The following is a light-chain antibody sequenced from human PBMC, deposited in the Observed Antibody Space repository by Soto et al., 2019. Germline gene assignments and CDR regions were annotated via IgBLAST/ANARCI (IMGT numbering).Light chain of an antibody. CDR2: GAS. CDR3: QQNNNWPPLT. Sequence: EIVLTQSPATLSVSPGERATLSCRATQGISNNLAWYQQKPGQAPRHLIYGASTRATGTPARFSGSGSGTEFTLTISSLQSEDFAVYYCQQNNNWPPLTFGGGTMVEFK. J-gene: IGKJ4*01. V-gene: IGKV3-15*01. CDR1: QGISNN.